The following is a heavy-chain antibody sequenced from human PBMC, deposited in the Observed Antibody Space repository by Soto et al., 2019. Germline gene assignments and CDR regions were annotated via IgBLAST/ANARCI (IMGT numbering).Heavy chain of an antibody. D-gene: IGHD1-26*01. CDR1: GFTFSSYG. CDR2: ISYDGSNK. V-gene: IGHV3-30*18. J-gene: IGHJ3*02. CDR3: ANAGGSFDFDI. Sequence: GGSLRLSCAASGFTFSSYGMHWVRQAPGKGLEWVAVISYDGSNKYYADSVKGRFTISRDNSKNTLYLQMNSLRAEDTAVYYCANAGGSFDFDIWGQGTMVTVSS.